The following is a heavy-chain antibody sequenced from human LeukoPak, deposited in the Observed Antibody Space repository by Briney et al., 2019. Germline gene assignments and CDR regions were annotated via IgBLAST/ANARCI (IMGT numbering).Heavy chain of an antibody. CDR1: GYSISSGYY. J-gene: IGHJ4*02. D-gene: IGHD1-26*01. CDR2: IYHSGST. CDR3: ARTRSGSYYYFDY. V-gene: IGHV4-38-2*02. Sequence: SETLSLACTVSGYSISSGYYWGWIRQPPGKGLEWIGSIYHSGSTYYNPSLKSGVTISVYTSKNQFSLKLSSVTAADTAVYYCARTRSGSYYYFDYWGQGTLVTVSS.